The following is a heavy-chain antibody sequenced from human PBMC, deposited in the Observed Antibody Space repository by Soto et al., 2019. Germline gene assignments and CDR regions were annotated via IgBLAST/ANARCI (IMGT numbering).Heavy chain of an antibody. D-gene: IGHD3-10*01. CDR1: GGSVSSGSYY. CDR3: ARGVKGVTMVLASRAKYGMDV. Sequence: PSETLSLTCTVSGGSVSSGSYYWSWIRQPPGKGLEWTGYIYYSGSTNYNPSLKSRVTISVDTSKYQFSLKLCSVTAADTAVYNCARGVKGVTMVLASRAKYGMDVWGQGTTVTVSS. V-gene: IGHV4-61*01. CDR2: IYYSGST. J-gene: IGHJ6*02.